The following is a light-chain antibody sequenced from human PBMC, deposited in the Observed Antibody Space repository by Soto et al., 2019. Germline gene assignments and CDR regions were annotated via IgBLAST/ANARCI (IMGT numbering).Light chain of an antibody. CDR2: EGS. CDR1: SSDVGSSNL. CDR3: CSFAGSTTFYV. V-gene: IGLV2-23*01. J-gene: IGLJ1*01. Sequence: QSVLTQPASVSGSPGQSITISCTGTSSDVGSSNLVSWYQQHPGKAHKLIIYEGSRRPSGVSGRFSGSKSGNTASLTISGLQAEDEADYYCCSFAGSTTFYVFGTGTKVTVL.